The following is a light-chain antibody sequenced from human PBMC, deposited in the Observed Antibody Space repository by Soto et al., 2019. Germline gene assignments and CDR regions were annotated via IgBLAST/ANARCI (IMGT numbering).Light chain of an antibody. CDR1: SSDVGAYNS. Sequence: QAVVTQPPSASGSPGQSVTISCTGTSSDVGAYNSVSWYQQHPDNAPQLMIYDVGKRPSGVPDRFSGSKSGNTASLTVSGLQAEDEADYYCSSYAGIDRPVVFGGGTKLTVL. J-gene: IGLJ2*01. CDR2: DVG. CDR3: SSYAGIDRPVV. V-gene: IGLV2-8*01.